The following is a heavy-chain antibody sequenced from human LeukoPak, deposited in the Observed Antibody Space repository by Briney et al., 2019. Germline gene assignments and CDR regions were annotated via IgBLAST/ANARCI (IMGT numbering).Heavy chain of an antibody. CDR3: ARSGEADGECGY. D-gene: IGHD3-10*01. CDR1: GYTFTSYG. J-gene: IGHJ4*02. Sequence: ASVKVSCKASGYTFTSYGISWVRQAPGKGLEWMGWISAYNGNTNYAQKLQGRVTMTTDTSTGTAYMELRSLRSDDTAVYSCARSGEADGECGYWGKGNLVTVSS. V-gene: IGHV1-18*01. CDR2: ISAYNGNT.